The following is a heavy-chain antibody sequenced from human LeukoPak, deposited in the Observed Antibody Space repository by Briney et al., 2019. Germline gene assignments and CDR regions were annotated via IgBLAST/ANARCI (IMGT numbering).Heavy chain of an antibody. D-gene: IGHD6-13*01. CDR3: ARRPSEAAHIDY. Sequence: PSETLSLTCTVSGGSISSYYWSWIRQPPGKGLEWIGYIYYSGSTNYNPSLKSRVTISVDTSKNQFSLKLSSVTAADTAVYYCARRPSEAAHIDYWGQGTLVTVSS. CDR1: GGSISSYY. V-gene: IGHV4-59*01. J-gene: IGHJ4*02. CDR2: IYYSGST.